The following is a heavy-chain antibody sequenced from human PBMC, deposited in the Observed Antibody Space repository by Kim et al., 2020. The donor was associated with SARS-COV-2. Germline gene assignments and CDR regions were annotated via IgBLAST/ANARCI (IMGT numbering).Heavy chain of an antibody. J-gene: IGHJ4*02. CDR1: GFTFSSYA. Sequence: GGSLRLSCAASGFTFSSYAMSWVRQAPGKGLEWVSAISGSGGSTYYADSVKGRFTISRDNSKNTLYLQMNSLRAEDTAVYYCAKVFGRYFDWLFPSPDYWGQGTLLTVSS. CDR2: ISGSGGST. D-gene: IGHD3-9*01. CDR3: AKVFGRYFDWLFPSPDY. V-gene: IGHV3-23*01.